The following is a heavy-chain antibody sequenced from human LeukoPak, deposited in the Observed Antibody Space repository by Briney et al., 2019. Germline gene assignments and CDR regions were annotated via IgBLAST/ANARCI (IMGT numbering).Heavy chain of an antibody. CDR1: GGSISSGGYY. D-gene: IGHD3-22*01. V-gene: IGHV4-31*03. Sequence: PSQTLSLTCTVSGGSISSGGYYWSWIRQHPGKGLEWIGYIYYSGRPYYNPSLKSRVTISVDTSRNQFSLKLSSVTAADTAVYYCARGLYWANYYDSSGYSGYFQHWGQGTLVTVSS. CDR3: ARGLYWANYYDSSGYSGYFQH. J-gene: IGHJ1*01. CDR2: IYYSGRP.